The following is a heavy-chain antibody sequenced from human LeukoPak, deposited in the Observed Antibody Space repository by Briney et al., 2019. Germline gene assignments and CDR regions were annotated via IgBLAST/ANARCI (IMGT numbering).Heavy chain of an antibody. D-gene: IGHD2-15*01. J-gene: IGHJ4*02. CDR3: ARGPSVVVVAATRFDY. V-gene: IGHV4-34*01. Sequence: SATLSLTCAVYGGSFSGYYWSWIRQPPGKGLEWIGEINHSGSTNYNPSLKSRVTISVDTSKNQFSLKLSSVTAADTAVYYCARGPSVVVVAATRFDYWGQGTLVTVSS. CDR1: GGSFSGYY. CDR2: INHSGST.